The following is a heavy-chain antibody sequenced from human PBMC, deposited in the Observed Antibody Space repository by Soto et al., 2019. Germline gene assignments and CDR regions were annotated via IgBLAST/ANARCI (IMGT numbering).Heavy chain of an antibody. Sequence: GGSLRLSCAASGFTFRTYWMNWVRQAPGKGLEWVANIKYDGSDQFYVDSVKGRFTVPRDNAKNSLYLHMDSLRVEDTAVYYCARDPAAGGLDVWGRGTTVTVSS. CDR3: ARDPAAGGLDV. V-gene: IGHV3-7*01. CDR1: GFTFRTYW. J-gene: IGHJ6*02. CDR2: IKYDGSDQ. D-gene: IGHD2-2*01.